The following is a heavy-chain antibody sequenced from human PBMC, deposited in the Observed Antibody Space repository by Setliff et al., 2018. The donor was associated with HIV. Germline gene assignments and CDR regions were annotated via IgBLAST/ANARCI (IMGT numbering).Heavy chain of an antibody. D-gene: IGHD6-13*01. J-gene: IGHJ4*02. V-gene: IGHV1-3*01. Sequence: ASVKVSCKASGYTFTSYAMHWVRQAPGQRLEWMGWINAGNGNTKYSQKFQGRVTITRDTSASTAYMELSSLRSEDTAKYYCARVGSGWSTFDYWGQGALVTVSS. CDR3: ARVGSGWSTFDY. CDR2: INAGNGNT. CDR1: GYTFTSYA.